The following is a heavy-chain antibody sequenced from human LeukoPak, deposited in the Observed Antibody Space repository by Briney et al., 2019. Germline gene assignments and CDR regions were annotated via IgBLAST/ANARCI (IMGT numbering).Heavy chain of an antibody. D-gene: IGHD4-17*01. CDR2: ISSSSSYI. J-gene: IGHJ6*03. CDR3: ARGDYEYYYYYYYMDV. Sequence: GGSLRLSCAASGFTFSSYSMNWVRQAPGKGLEWVSSISSSSSYIYYADSVKGRFTISRDNTKNSLYLQMNSLRAEDTAVYYCARGDYEYYYYYYYMDVWGKGTTVTISS. CDR1: GFTFSSYS. V-gene: IGHV3-21*01.